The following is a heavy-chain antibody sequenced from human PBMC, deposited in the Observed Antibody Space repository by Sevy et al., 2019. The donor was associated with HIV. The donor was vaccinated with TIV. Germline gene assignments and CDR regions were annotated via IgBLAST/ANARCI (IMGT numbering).Heavy chain of an antibody. J-gene: IGHJ6*02. CDR2: ISSSGSTI. CDR1: GFTFSDYY. Sequence: GESLKISCAASGFTFSDYYMSWIRQAPGKGLEWVSYISSSGSTIYYADSVKGRFTISRDNAKNSLYLQMNSLRAEDTAVYYCARDHERVVVAATPFFAGMDVWGQGTTVTVSS. V-gene: IGHV3-11*01. D-gene: IGHD2-15*01. CDR3: ARDHERVVVAATPFFAGMDV.